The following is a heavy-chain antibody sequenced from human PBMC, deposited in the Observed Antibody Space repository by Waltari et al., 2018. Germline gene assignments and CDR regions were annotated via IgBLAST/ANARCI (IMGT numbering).Heavy chain of an antibody. V-gene: IGHV5-51*01. CDR1: GSPFTDYW. CDR2: IWPRDSDA. CDR3: ARRFPVGYYYGLDV. J-gene: IGHJ6*02. Sequence: EVQLVQSGAEVRKSGESLKISCKGSGSPFTDYWVAWVRQRPGKGLEWMGAIWPRDSDARYSPSFEGQVTISADKSLSTTYLQWSSLKASDTAIYYCARRFPVGYYYGLDVWGQGTAVTVSS.